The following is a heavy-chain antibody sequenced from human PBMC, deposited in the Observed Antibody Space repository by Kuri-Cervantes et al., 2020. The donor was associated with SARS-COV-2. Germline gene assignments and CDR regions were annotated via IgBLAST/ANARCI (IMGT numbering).Heavy chain of an antibody. J-gene: IGHJ4*02. D-gene: IGHD2-15*01. CDR1: GLTLSDYA. V-gene: IGHV3-23*01. CDR2: ISGSGGTT. Sequence: GESLKISCEASGLTLSDYAMSWVRQAPGKGLQWVSGISGSGGTTYYSDSVRGRFTISRDNSKEMLYLDMNSLRAEDTAVYYCAKEGRVRGVADYWGQGTWSPSPQ. CDR3: AKEGRVRGVADY.